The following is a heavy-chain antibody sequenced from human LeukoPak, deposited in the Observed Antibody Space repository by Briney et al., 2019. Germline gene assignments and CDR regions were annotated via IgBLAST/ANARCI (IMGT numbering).Heavy chain of an antibody. CDR2: INPNSGGT. D-gene: IGHD6-13*01. CDR3: ARVLYSSSWYGLDY. V-gene: IGHV1-2*02. CDR1: GYTFTGYY. J-gene: IGHJ4*02. Sequence: ASVKVSCKASGYTFTGYYMLWVRQAPGQGLEWMGWINPNSGGTKYSQEFQGRVTITRDTSASTAYMELSSLRSEDMAVYYCARVLYSSSWYGLDYWGQGTLVTVSS.